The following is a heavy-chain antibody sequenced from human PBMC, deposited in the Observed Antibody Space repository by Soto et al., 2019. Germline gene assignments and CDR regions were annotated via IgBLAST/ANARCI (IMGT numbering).Heavy chain of an antibody. D-gene: IGHD5-18*01. Sequence: TLSLPCSDSDDHIRGGAESWRVFWQPPGKRLEWVGYIDRRGSTYYNPSLQSRVNISVDRSSHQFSLSLTSVTAAHTALHYCARDGAWLGYDVWGQGTRVTVSS. J-gene: IGHJ6*02. CDR3: ARDGAWLGYDV. V-gene: IGHV4-30-2*01. CDR1: DDHIRGGAES. CDR2: IDRRGST.